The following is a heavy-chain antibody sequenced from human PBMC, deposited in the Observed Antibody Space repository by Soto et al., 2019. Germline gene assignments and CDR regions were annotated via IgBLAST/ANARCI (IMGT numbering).Heavy chain of an antibody. D-gene: IGHD3-3*01. V-gene: IGHV4-59*01. J-gene: IGHJ5*02. CDR3: ARGLRFLEWFPNWFDP. CDR2: IYYSGSA. CDR1: GGSISSYY. Sequence: PSETLSLTCTVSGGSISSYYWSWIRQPPGKGLEWIGYIYYSGSANYNPSLKSRVTISVDTSKNQFSLKLSSVTAADTAVYYCARGLRFLEWFPNWFDPWGQGTLVTVSS.